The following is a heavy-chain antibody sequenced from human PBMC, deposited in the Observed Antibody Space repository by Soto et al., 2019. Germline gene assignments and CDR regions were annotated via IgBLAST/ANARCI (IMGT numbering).Heavy chain of an antibody. J-gene: IGHJ6*03. CDR3: ARVSGGSSGWPGYYYYYMDV. V-gene: IGHV1-18*01. D-gene: IGHD6-19*01. CDR2: ISAYNGNT. Sequence: ASVKVSCKASGYTFTSYGISWVRQAPGQGLEWMGWISAYNGNTNYAQKLQGRVTMTTETSTSTAYMELRSLRSDDTDVYYCARVSGGSSGWPGYYYYYMDVWGKGTTVTVSS. CDR1: GYTFTSYG.